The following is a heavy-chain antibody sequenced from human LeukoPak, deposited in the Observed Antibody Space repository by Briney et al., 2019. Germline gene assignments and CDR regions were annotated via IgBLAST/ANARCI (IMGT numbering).Heavy chain of an antibody. J-gene: IGHJ4*02. V-gene: IGHV3-33*01. CDR3: ASVCSGTSCHFDY. CDR1: GFTLSTYG. Sequence: PGGSLRLSCAASGFTLSTYGMYWVRQAPGKGLEWVATIWSDGSNKYYADSVKGRFTISRDNSKNTPYLQMNSLRAEDTAVYYCASVCSGTSCHFDYWGQGTLVTVSS. CDR2: IWSDGSNK. D-gene: IGHD2-2*01.